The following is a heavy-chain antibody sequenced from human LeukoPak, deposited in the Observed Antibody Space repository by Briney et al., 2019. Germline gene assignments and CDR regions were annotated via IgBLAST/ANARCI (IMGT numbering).Heavy chain of an antibody. J-gene: IGHJ4*02. Sequence: GASVKVSCRASGYTFTSYGINWVRQAPGQGLAWMGWISAYNGDTSSAQTLQGRITMTTDTSTSTAYMELRSLTSDDTAVYYCARDDTFGARYFDYWGQGTLVTVSS. V-gene: IGHV1-18*01. CDR1: GYTFTSYG. CDR2: ISAYNGDT. D-gene: IGHD2/OR15-2a*01. CDR3: ARDDTFGARYFDY.